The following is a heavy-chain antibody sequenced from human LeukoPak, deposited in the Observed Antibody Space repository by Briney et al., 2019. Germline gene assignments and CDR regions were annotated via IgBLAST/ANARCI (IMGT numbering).Heavy chain of an antibody. Sequence: PGESLRLSCVVSGFSLSNYAMNWVRQAPGKGPEWVSYISSANRHIYYADSVKGRFIISRDNAKNSLYLQMNSLRAEDTAVYYCARDLMRFLEWVNWGQGTLVTVSS. J-gene: IGHJ4*02. D-gene: IGHD3-3*01. CDR1: GFSLSNYA. CDR2: ISSANRHI. CDR3: ARDLMRFLEWVN. V-gene: IGHV3-21*01.